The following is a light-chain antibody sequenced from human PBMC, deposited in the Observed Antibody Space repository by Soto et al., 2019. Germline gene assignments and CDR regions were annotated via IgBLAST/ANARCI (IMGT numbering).Light chain of an antibody. V-gene: IGKV3-11*01. Sequence: EIVLTQSPATLSLSPGERATLSCRASQSVSSYLAWYQQKPGQAPRLLIYDASNRATGIPARFSGSGSGTDFTLPISSLEPEDCAVYYCQQRSNWPPSLTFGGGTKVEIK. J-gene: IGKJ4*01. CDR2: DAS. CDR3: QQRSNWPPSLT. CDR1: QSVSSY.